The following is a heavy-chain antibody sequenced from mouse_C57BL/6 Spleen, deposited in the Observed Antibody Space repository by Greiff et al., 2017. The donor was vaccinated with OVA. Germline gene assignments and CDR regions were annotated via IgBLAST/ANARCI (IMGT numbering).Heavy chain of an antibody. CDR2: INPSSGYT. V-gene: IGHV1-7*01. D-gene: IGHD1-1*01. CDR1: GYTFTSYW. CDR3: ARGDYGSRGGDY. Sequence: QVHVKQSGAELAKPGASVKLSCKASGYTFTSYWMHWVKQRPGQGLEWIGYINPSSGYTKYNQKFKDKATLTADKSSSTAYMQLSSLTYEDSAVYYCARGDYGSRGGDYWGQGTTLTVSS. J-gene: IGHJ2*01.